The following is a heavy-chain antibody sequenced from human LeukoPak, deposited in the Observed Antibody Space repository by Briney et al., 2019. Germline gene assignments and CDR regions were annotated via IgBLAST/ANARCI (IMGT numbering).Heavy chain of an antibody. J-gene: IGHJ4*02. D-gene: IGHD6-19*01. CDR1: GGSIRSSNSY. CDR3: TRAGSGRSRPFDC. V-gene: IGHV4-61*05. Sequence: PSETLSLTCSVSGGSIRSSNSYWGWIRQSPGKGLEWIGYIYYSGSTNYNPSLKSRVTTSVDTSKNQFSLKLTSVTAADTAVYYCTRAGSGRSRPFDCWGQGTLVTVSS. CDR2: IYYSGST.